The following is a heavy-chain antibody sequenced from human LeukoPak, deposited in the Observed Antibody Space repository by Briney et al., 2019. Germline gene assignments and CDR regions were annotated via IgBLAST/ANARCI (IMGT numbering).Heavy chain of an antibody. D-gene: IGHD6-13*01. CDR3: ARGASANIFDY. V-gene: IGHV4-59*01. Sequence: SETLSLTCTVSGGSISSYYWSWIRQPPGKGPEWIGYIYYSGSTNYNPSLKSRVTISVDTSKNQFSLKLSSVTAADTAVYYCARGASANIFDYWGQGTLVTVSS. CDR1: GGSISSYY. J-gene: IGHJ4*02. CDR2: IYYSGST.